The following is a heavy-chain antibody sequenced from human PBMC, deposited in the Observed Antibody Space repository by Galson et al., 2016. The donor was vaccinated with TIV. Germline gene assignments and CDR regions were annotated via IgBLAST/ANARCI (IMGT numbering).Heavy chain of an antibody. Sequence: SLRLSCAASGFTFNVYSMNWVRQAPGKGLEWVSYISSSSSTTYYADSVKGRFTISRDNAKNSLYLQMNSLRAEDTAVYYCTRDSSSSSSRNLGYWGQGTLVTVSS. CDR3: TRDSSSSSSRNLGY. V-gene: IGHV3-48*01. D-gene: IGHD6-6*01. CDR2: ISSSSSTT. J-gene: IGHJ4*02. CDR1: GFTFNVYS.